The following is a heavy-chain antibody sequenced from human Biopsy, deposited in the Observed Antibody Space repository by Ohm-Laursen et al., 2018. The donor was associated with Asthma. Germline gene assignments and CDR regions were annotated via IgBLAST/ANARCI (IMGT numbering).Heavy chain of an antibody. CDR1: GSTFSDYY. D-gene: IGHD6-19*01. Sequence: GSLRLSCAASGSTFSDYYMSWIRQAPGKGLEWISYINGKSNSIEYADSVKGRFTISRDNAKNSLYLQMNSLRAEDTAVYYCARDSYSSGLYDDFESWGQGTLVTVSS. CDR2: INGKSNSI. J-gene: IGHJ4*02. V-gene: IGHV3-11*01. CDR3: ARDSYSSGLYDDFES.